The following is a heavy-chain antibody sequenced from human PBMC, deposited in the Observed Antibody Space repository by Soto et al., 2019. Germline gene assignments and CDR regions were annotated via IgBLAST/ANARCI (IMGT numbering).Heavy chain of an antibody. CDR3: ARQYCSRPRCSWFDP. CDR1: GYTFTSYG. CDR2: ISAYNGKT. J-gene: IGHJ5*02. D-gene: IGHD2-2*01. Sequence: ASVKVSCKASGYTFTSYGISWVRQAPGQGLEWMGWISAYNGKTNYAQNLQGRVTMTTDTSTSTAYMELRSLRSDDTAVYYCARQYCSRPRCSWFDPWGRGNLVAVSS. V-gene: IGHV1-18*04.